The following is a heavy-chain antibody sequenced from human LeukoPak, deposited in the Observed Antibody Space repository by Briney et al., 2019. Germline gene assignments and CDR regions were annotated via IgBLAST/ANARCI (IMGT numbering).Heavy chain of an antibody. CDR3: TMERVIAAAGDGFDS. CDR1: VYTLFDYS. D-gene: IGHD2-21*01. V-gene: IGHV3-48*02. Sequence: PGGSLRLSCAAPVYTLFDYSINSVRQAPGKGLEWVSYIGSSSTAIFYADSVKGRFTISRDNAKNSLFLQMNGLRDEGTALYYCTMERVIAAAGDGFDSWGRGTLVTVSS. J-gene: IGHJ4*02. CDR2: IGSSSTAI.